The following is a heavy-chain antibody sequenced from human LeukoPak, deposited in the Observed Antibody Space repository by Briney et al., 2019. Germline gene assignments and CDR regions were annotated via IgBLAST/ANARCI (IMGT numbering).Heavy chain of an antibody. Sequence: SETLSLICAVSGGSISSSNWWSWVRQPPGKGLEWIGEIYHSGSTNYNPSLKSRVTISVDKSKNQFSLKLSSVTAADTAVYYCAREGTYGDYYYGMDVWGKGTTVTVSS. CDR2: IYHSGST. CDR3: AREGTYGDYYYGMDV. CDR1: GGSISSSNW. D-gene: IGHD4-17*01. V-gene: IGHV4-4*02. J-gene: IGHJ6*04.